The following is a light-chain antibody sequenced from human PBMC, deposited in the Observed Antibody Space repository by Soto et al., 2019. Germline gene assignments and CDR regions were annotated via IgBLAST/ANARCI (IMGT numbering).Light chain of an antibody. CDR3: LQHNSYPYT. V-gene: IGKV1-17*01. J-gene: IGKJ2*01. Sequence: DIQMTQPPSSLSASVGDTISITCRASQAIRNDLGWYQQQPGKAPKRLIYGVSSLQSGVPSRFSGSGSGTEFTLTISSLQPEDFATYYCLQHNSYPYTSGQGTRLDIK. CDR1: QAIRND. CDR2: GVS.